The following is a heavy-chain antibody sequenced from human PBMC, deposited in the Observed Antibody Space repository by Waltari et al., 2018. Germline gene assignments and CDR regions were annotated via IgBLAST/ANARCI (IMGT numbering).Heavy chain of an antibody. D-gene: IGHD6-13*01. V-gene: IGHV4-38-2*02. J-gene: IGHJ4*02. CDR3: AREGYSTSFDY. Sequence: QVQLQESGPGLLRPSEPLSLTCTVSGYSIRSGHHWGWIRQPPGKGLEWAGRIDYSGSTNYNPSLKSRVSISIDASKNQFSLRLTSVTAADTAVYYCAREGYSTSFDYWGRGMLVTVSS. CDR2: IDYSGST. CDR1: GYSIRSGHH.